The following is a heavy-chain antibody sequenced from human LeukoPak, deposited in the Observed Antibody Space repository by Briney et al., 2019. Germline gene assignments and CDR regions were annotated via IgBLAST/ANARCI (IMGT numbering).Heavy chain of an antibody. D-gene: IGHD2-21*01. V-gene: IGHV1-2*02. J-gene: IGHJ4*02. CDR1: GYTFTGYY. Sequence: ASVKVSCKASGYTFTGYYMHWVRQAPGQGLEWMGWINPNSGGTNYAQKFQGRVTMTRDTSVSTAYMELSGLRSDDTAVYYCARRGGNIILPDYWGQGTLVTVSS. CDR3: ARRGGNIILPDY. CDR2: INPNSGGT.